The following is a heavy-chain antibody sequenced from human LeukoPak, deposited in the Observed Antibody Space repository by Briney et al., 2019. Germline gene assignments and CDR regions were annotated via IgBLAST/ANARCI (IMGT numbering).Heavy chain of an antibody. CDR3: AKGWHRSSRGDFDH. CDR1: GVTLISYA. J-gene: IGHJ4*02. CDR2: ISGSGDST. Sequence: TGGSLRLSCAASGVTLISYATSWVRQAPGEGLGWGLGISGSGDSTYYADSAKGRFTSSIDNSKNTLYLQMNSLRADDTAVYYCAKGWHRSSRGDFDHWGQGTLVTVSS. V-gene: IGHV3-23*01. D-gene: IGHD6-13*01.